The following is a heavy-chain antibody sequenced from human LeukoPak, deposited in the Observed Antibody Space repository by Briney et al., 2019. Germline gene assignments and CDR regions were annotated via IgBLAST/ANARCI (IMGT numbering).Heavy chain of an antibody. CDR2: INTNTGGT. CDR3: ARRYDFWSGYPTAFDY. Sequence: VASVKVSCKASGYTFTGYYIYWVRQAPGQGLEWMGFINTNTGGTSYAQKFQGRVTMTRDTSISTAYMELSGLRSDDTAVYYCARRYDFWSGYPTAFDYWGQGTLVTVSS. CDR1: GYTFTGYY. D-gene: IGHD3-3*01. V-gene: IGHV1-2*02. J-gene: IGHJ4*02.